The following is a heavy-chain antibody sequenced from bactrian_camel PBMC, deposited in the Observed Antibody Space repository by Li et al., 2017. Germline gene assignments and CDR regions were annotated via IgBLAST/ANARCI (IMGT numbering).Heavy chain of an antibody. V-gene: IGHV3S35*01. CDR1: GITFSSYA. J-gene: IGHJ6*01. CDR3: ATERWFST. Sequence: DVQLVESGGGSVQSGGSRRLSCATAGITFSSYAMSWARQAPGKGLEWVSYISSGGGSTYYADSVKGRFTISRDNAKNTLYLQMSSLKTEDTAVYYCATERWFSTWGQGTQVTVS. D-gene: IGHD2*01. CDR2: ISSGGGST.